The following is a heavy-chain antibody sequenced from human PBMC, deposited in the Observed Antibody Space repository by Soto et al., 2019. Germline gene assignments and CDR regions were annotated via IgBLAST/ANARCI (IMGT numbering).Heavy chain of an antibody. D-gene: IGHD6-13*01. CDR3: ACTSSSWYRGAYDI. Sequence: QVQLVQSGAEVKKPGSSVKVSCKASGGTFSSYAISWVRQAPGQGLEWMGGIIPIFGTAKYAQKFQGRVTIPADILESTASVELRSLRSEDTAVDYCACTSSSWYRGAYDIWGQGTMVTVSS. CDR2: IIPIFGTA. V-gene: IGHV1-69*06. J-gene: IGHJ3*02. CDR1: GGTFSSYA.